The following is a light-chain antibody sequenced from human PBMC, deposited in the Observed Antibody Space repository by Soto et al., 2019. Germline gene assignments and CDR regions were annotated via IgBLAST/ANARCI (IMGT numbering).Light chain of an antibody. V-gene: IGLV2-8*01. CDR1: SSDIGGYDY. Sequence: QSALTQPPSASGSPGXSVXISCTXTSSDIGGYDYVSWXQQHPXKAPKLIIYEVSKRPSGVPDRFSGSKSGNTASLTVSGLQAEDEADXYCSSYAGSNNLVFAGGTKVTVL. CDR3: SSYAGSNNLV. J-gene: IGLJ2*01. CDR2: EVS.